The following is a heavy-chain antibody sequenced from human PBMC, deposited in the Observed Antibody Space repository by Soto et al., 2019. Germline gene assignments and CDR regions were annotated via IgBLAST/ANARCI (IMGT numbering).Heavy chain of an antibody. CDR3: ARDRVPYCSGGSCPSNWFDP. CDR2: ISAYNGNT. Sequence: ASVKVSCKASGYTFTSYGISWVRQAPGQGLEWMGWISAYNGNTNYAQKLQGRVTMATDTSTSTAYMELRSLRSDDTAVYYCARDRVPYCSGGSCPSNWFDPWGQGTLVTVSS. J-gene: IGHJ5*02. D-gene: IGHD2-15*01. CDR1: GYTFTSYG. V-gene: IGHV1-18*04.